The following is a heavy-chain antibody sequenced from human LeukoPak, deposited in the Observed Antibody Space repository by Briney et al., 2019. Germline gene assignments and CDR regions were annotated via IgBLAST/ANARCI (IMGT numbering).Heavy chain of an antibody. CDR3: ARVFVGATSTSMYYFDY. CDR1: DFSFTSYG. D-gene: IGHD1-26*01. CDR2: INPSGGST. Sequence: ASVKVSCKASDFSFTSYGMSWVRQAPGQGLEWMGIINPSGGSTSYAQKFQGRVTMTRDTSTSTVYMELSSLRSEDTAVYYCARVFVGATSTSMYYFDYWGQGTLVTVSS. J-gene: IGHJ4*02. V-gene: IGHV1-46*01.